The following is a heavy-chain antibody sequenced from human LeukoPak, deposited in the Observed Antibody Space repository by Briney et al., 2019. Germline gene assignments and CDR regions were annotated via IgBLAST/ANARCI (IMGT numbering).Heavy chain of an antibody. CDR2: INPNSGGT. V-gene: IGHV1-2*02. Sequence: ASVKVSCKASGYTFTGYYMHWVRQAPGQGLEWMGWINPNSGGTNYAQKFQGRVTMTRDMSISTAYMELSRLRSDDTAVYYCARGGGSKSRGYYYYMDVWGKGTTVTVSS. CDR1: GYTFTGYY. J-gene: IGHJ6*03. D-gene: IGHD3-10*01. CDR3: ARGGGSKSRGYYYYMDV.